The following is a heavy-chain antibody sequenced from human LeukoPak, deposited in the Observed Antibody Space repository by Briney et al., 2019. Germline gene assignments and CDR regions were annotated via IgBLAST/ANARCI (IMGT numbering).Heavy chain of an antibody. CDR2: IVIANGNT. CDR3: AAEDDFLTGYYDFDY. D-gene: IGHD3-9*01. V-gene: IGHV1-58*01. J-gene: IGHJ4*02. CDR1: GFTFARSA. Sequence: SVKVSCKASGFTFARSAVQWVRQARGQRPEWIGWIVIANGNTNYAQKFQERLTITRDMSTSTAYMELSSLRSEDTAVYYCAAEDDFLTGYYDFDYWGQGTVVTVSS.